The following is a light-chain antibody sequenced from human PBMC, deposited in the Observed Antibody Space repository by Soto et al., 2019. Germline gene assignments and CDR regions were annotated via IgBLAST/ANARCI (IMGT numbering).Light chain of an antibody. CDR3: QQYGSSAWT. CDR1: QSVSSSY. Sequence: EIVLTQSPGTLSLSPGERATLSCRASQSVSSSYLAWYQQKPGQPPRLLFYGASSRASGVPDRFSGSGSGTDFTLTFSRLEPEDFAVYYCQQYGSSAWTFGQGTKVEI. J-gene: IGKJ1*01. CDR2: GAS. V-gene: IGKV3-20*01.